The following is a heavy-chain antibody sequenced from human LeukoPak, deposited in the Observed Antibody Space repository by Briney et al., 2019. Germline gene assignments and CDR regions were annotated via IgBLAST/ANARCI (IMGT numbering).Heavy chain of an antibody. CDR2: ISGSGTST. CDR3: ARDTYYYDSSGYPTFDY. V-gene: IGHV3-23*01. CDR1: GFTFNNYA. D-gene: IGHD3-22*01. J-gene: IGHJ4*02. Sequence: GGSLRLSCAASGFTFNNYAMSWVRQAPGKGLEWVSSISGSGTSTYYADSVKGRFTISRDNSKNTLYLQMNSLRAEDTAVYYCARDTYYYDSSGYPTFDYWGQGTLVTVSS.